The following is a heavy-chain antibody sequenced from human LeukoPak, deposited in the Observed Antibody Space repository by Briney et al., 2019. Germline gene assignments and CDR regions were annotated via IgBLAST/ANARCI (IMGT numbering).Heavy chain of an antibody. CDR3: ASASSHRIAAGGDY. CDR2: INSDGSSR. V-gene: IGHV3-74*01. D-gene: IGHD6-13*01. Sequence: GGSLRLSCAASGFTFSNYWMHWVRQAPGKGLVWVSRINSDGSSRNYADSVKGRFTVSRDNAKNTLYLQMNSLRAEDTAVYYCASASSHRIAAGGDYWGQGTLVTVSS. CDR1: GFTFSNYW. J-gene: IGHJ4*02.